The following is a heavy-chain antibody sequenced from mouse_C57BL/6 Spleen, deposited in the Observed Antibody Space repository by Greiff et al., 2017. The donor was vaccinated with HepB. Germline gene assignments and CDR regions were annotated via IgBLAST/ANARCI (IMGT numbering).Heavy chain of an antibody. J-gene: IGHJ2*01. CDR3: ARGGGSSWKGYDFDY. V-gene: IGHV3-6*01. Sequence: EVKLQESGPGLVKPSQSLSLTCSVTGYSITSGYYWNWIRQFPGNKLEWMGYISYDGSNNYNPSLKNRISITRDTSKNQFFLKLNSVTTEDTATYYCARGGGSSWKGYDFDYWGQGTTLTVSS. D-gene: IGHD1-1*01. CDR2: ISYDGSN. CDR1: GYSITSGYY.